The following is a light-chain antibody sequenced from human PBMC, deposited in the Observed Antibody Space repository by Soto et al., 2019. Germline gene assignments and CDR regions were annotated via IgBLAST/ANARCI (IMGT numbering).Light chain of an antibody. CDR3: CSYARTYRLMI. J-gene: IGLJ2*01. V-gene: IGLV2-11*01. CDR2: DVS. Sequence: QSVLTQPRSVSGSPGQSVTISCTGTYSDIGSYNDVSWYQHHPAKAPRLMIFDVSHRPSGVPDRFSGSKSGNTASLTISGLQTEDEADYYCCSYARTYRLMIFGEGTKLTVL. CDR1: YSDIGSYND.